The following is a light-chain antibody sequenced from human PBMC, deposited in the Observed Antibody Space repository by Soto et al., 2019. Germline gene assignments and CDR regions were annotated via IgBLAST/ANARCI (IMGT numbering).Light chain of an antibody. Sequence: DIVMTQSPISLPVTPGEPASISCRSSQSLLHSNGYNYLDWYLQKPGQSPQLLIYLGSNRASGVPDRFSGSGSGTDFTLNISRVEAEDVGVYYCMQALQTPWTFGQGTKVEIK. J-gene: IGKJ1*01. V-gene: IGKV2-28*01. CDR3: MQALQTPWT. CDR2: LGS. CDR1: QSLLHSNGYNY.